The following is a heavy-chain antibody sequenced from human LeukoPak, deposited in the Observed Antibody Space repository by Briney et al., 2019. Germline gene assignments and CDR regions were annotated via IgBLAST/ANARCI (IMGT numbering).Heavy chain of an antibody. CDR3: ARELREHGVFDI. J-gene: IGHJ3*02. Sequence: GGSLRLSCAASGFTVSSNYMSWVRQAPGTGLEWVSEIYSDGSTYYAASVKGRFSISRDKSKNTVYLQMNSLRAEDTAVYYCARELREHGVFDIWGQGTMVTVSS. CDR1: GFTVSSNY. V-gene: IGHV3-53*01. D-gene: IGHD1-26*01. CDR2: IYSDGST.